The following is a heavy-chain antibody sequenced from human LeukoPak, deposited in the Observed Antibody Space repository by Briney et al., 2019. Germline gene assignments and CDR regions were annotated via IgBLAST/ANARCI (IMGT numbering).Heavy chain of an antibody. CDR3: VAYYYDSSGYYTEGEYYFDY. CDR1: GYTFTDYY. V-gene: IGHV1-69*13. CDR2: IILIFGTA. D-gene: IGHD3-22*01. J-gene: IGHJ4*02. Sequence: ASVKVSCKASGYTFTDYYMHWVRQAPGQGLEWMGGIILIFGTANYAQKFQGRVTITADESTSTAYMELSSLRSEDTAVYYCVAYYYDSSGYYTEGEYYFDYWGQGTLVTVSS.